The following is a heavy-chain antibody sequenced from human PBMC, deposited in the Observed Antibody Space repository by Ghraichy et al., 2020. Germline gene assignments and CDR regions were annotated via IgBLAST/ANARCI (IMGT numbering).Heavy chain of an antibody. V-gene: IGHV3-64D*06. D-gene: IGHD6-19*01. J-gene: IGHJ4*02. CDR2: TNNNGGTT. CDR3: VKDRGSSGWFSDY. CDR1: GFTFSSYA. Sequence: GGSLRLSCSASGFTFSSYAMHWVRQAPGKGLEYVSATNNNGGTTYYADSVKGRFTISRDNSKNKLSSLGAEDTAVYYCVKDRGSSGWFSDYWGQGTLVTVSS.